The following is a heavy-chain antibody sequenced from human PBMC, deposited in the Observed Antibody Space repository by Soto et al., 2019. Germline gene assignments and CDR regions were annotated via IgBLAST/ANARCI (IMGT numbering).Heavy chain of an antibody. CDR2: INAGNGNT. Sequence: GASVKVSCRASGYTFTSYARHWVRPAPGRRLEGMGWINAGNGNTKYSQKFQGRVTITRDTSASTAYMELSSLRSEDTAVYYCARDKYYDFWSGYYTGYYGMGVWGQGTTVTVSS. CDR1: GYTFTSYA. J-gene: IGHJ6*02. V-gene: IGHV1-3*01. D-gene: IGHD3-3*01. CDR3: ARDKYYDFWSGYYTGYYGMGV.